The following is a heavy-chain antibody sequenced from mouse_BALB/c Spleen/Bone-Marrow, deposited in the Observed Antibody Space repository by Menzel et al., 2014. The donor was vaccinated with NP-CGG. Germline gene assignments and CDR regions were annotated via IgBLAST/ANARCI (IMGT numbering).Heavy chain of an antibody. V-gene: IGHV1S132*01. CDR3: ARGGNYGY. CDR1: GYTFTNYW. CDR2: IFPGIGTT. D-gene: IGHD2-1*01. Sequence: LQESGAELVKPGASVKLSCKTSGYTFTNYWIQWVKQRPGQGLGWIGEIFPGIGTTYYNEKFKGKATLTIDTSSXTAYMQLSSLTSEDSAVYFCARGGNYGYWGQGTTLTVSS. J-gene: IGHJ2*01.